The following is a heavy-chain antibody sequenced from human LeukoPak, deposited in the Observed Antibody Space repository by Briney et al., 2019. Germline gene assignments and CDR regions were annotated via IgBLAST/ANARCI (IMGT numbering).Heavy chain of an antibody. V-gene: IGHV3-23*01. CDR1: GFTFSTYA. J-gene: IGHJ4*02. CDR3: AKGGVATTYNY. CDR2: ISAGGSNT. Sequence: PGGSLRLSCTASGFTFSTYAMSWVRQAPGRGLEWVSVISAGGSNTYYADSVKGRFTISRDNSKNTLYLQMNSLRAEDTAVYYCAKGGVATTYNYWGQGTLVTVSS. D-gene: IGHD5-12*01.